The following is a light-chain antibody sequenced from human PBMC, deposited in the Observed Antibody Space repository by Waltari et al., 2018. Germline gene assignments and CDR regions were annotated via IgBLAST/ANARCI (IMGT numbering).Light chain of an antibody. CDR2: KAS. J-gene: IGKJ2*01. CDR1: QSISNW. Sequence: DLQMTQSPSSLSASVGARATVTCRASQSISNWLAWYQQKPGKAPILLIYKASILKSGVPSRFSGSGSGTQFTLTISSLQPGDFATYYCQQYNTYSSFGQGTKLEIK. CDR3: QQYNTYSS. V-gene: IGKV1-5*03.